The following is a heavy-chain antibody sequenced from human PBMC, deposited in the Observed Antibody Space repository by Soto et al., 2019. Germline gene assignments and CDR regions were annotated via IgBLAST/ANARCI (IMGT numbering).Heavy chain of an antibody. CDR2: IYYSGST. V-gene: IGHV4-59*01. Sequence: SETLSLTCTVSGASITNYYWSWIRQPPGKGLEWTAYIYYSGSTNYNPSLKSRVTISIDTSRTQFSLKLSSVTAADTAMYYCARSMDTGYYYYGMDVWGQGTTVTVAS. J-gene: IGHJ6*02. CDR1: GASITNYY. CDR3: ARSMDTGYYYYGMDV.